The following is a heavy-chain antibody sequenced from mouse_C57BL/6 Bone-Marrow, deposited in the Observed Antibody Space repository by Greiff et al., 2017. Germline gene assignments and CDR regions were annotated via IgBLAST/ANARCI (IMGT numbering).Heavy chain of an antibody. D-gene: IGHD2-4*01. CDR2: IYPGSGST. CDR1: GYTFTSYW. V-gene: IGHV1-55*01. CDR3: ARGGYYEYDWFAY. Sequence: QVQLQQPGAELVKPGASVKMSCKASGYTFTSYWITWVKQRPGQGLEWIGDIYPGSGSTNYNEKFKSKATLTVDTSSSTAYMQLSSLTSEDSAVYYCARGGYYEYDWFAYWGQGTLVTVSA. J-gene: IGHJ3*01.